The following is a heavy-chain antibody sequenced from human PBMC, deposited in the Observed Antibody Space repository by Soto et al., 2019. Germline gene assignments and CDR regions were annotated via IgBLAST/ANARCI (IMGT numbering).Heavy chain of an antibody. CDR3: EGLKTYQRDWEGYYFYELDV. CDR1: GASISSGNYY. V-gene: IGHV4-39*01. Sequence: SETLSLTCAVSGASISSGNYYWGWIRQPPGKGLEWIGNIYYSRNTYYNPSLKSRVIVSVDPSKNQFSLTLSSVTAADAAIYYCEGLKTYQRDWEGYYFYELDVWGHGTTVTVSS. D-gene: IGHD1-26*01. J-gene: IGHJ6*02. CDR2: IYYSRNT.